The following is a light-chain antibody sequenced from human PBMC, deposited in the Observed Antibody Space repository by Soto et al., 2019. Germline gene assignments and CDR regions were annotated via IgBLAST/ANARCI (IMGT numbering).Light chain of an antibody. CDR1: SGHSSYA. V-gene: IGLV4-69*02. J-gene: IGLJ2*01. Sequence: QSVLTQSPSASASLGASVKLTCTLSSGHSSYAIAWHQQQPEKGPRYLMKLNSDGSHSKGDGIPDRFSGSSSGAERYLTISSLQSEDDADYYCQTWGPEVFGGGTKVTVL. CDR2: LNSDGSH. CDR3: QTWGPEV.